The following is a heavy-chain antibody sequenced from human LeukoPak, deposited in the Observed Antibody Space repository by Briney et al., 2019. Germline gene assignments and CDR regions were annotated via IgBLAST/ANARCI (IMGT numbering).Heavy chain of an antibody. V-gene: IGHV3-43*01. Sequence: PGGSLRLSCAASGFTFDDYTMHWVRQAPGKGLEWVSLISWDGGSTYYADSVKGRFTISRDNSKNSLYLQMNSLRTGDTALYYCAKDLGYWGQGTLVTVSS. CDR1: GFTFDDYT. D-gene: IGHD7-27*01. CDR2: ISWDGGST. CDR3: AKDLGY. J-gene: IGHJ4*02.